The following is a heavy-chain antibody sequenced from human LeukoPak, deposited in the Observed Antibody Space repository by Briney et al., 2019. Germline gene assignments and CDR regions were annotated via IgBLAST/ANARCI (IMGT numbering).Heavy chain of an antibody. CDR3: ARDLGGNTPHWFDP. J-gene: IGHJ5*02. CDR1: GGTFSSYA. CDR2: ISAYNGNT. Sequence: ASVKVSCKASGGTFSSYAISWVRQAPGQGLEWMGWISAYNGNTNYAQKLQGRVTMTTDTSTSTAYMELRSLRSDDTAVYYCARDLGGNTPHWFDPRGQGTLVTVSS. D-gene: IGHD4-23*01. V-gene: IGHV1-18*01.